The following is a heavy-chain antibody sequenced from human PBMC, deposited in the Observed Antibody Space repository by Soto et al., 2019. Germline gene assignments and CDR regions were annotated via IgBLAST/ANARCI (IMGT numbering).Heavy chain of an antibody. Sequence: GASVKVSCKASGFTFTSSAVQWVRQARGQRLEWIGWIVVGSGNTNYAQKFQERVTITRDMSTSTAYMELSSLRSEDTAVYYCAATHYCSSTSCYRSWFDPWGQGTLVTVSS. CDR3: AATHYCSSTSCYRSWFDP. D-gene: IGHD2-2*02. J-gene: IGHJ5*02. CDR1: GFTFTSSA. V-gene: IGHV1-58*01. CDR2: IVVGSGNT.